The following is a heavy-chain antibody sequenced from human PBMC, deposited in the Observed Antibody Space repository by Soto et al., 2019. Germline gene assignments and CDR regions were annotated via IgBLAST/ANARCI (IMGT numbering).Heavy chain of an antibody. Sequence: QVQLQESGPGLVKPSQTLSLTCTVSGGSISSGGYYWTWIRQHPGKGLEWIGYIYYSGSTYYNPYPQNRVTITVDPSKNQFSPKMSSGTAADPAGFYWAREPLTGGQGTLVTVSS. CDR1: GGSISSGGYY. V-gene: IGHV4-31*03. J-gene: IGHJ4*02. CDR3: AREPLT. CDR2: IYYSGST.